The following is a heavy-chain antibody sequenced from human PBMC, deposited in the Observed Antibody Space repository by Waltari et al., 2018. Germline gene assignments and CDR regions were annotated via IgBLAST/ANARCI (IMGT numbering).Heavy chain of an antibody. D-gene: IGHD6-13*01. J-gene: IGHJ4*02. CDR3: ARGIAAAGGIFDY. Sequence: QVQLQESGPGLVKPSQTLSLTCTVSGGSISSGGYYWSWFSQHPGKGLEWIGYIYYSGSTYYNPSLKSRVTISVDTSKNQFSLKLSSVTAADTAVYYCARGIAAAGGIFDYWGQGTLVTVSS. V-gene: IGHV4-31*03. CDR1: GGSISSGGYY. CDR2: IYYSGST.